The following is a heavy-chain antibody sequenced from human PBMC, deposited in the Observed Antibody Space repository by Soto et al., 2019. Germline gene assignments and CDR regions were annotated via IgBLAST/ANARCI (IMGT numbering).Heavy chain of an antibody. D-gene: IGHD6-13*01. Sequence: SETLSLTCAVYGWSFCGYYWRWIRQPPGKGLEWIGEINHSGSTNYNPSLKSRVTISVDTSKNQFSLKLSSVTAAYTAVYYCARWQQLVRRRARYCYGMDVWGQGSTVTVSS. J-gene: IGHJ6*01. CDR1: GWSFCGYY. CDR3: ARWQQLVRRRARYCYGMDV. V-gene: IGHV4-34*01. CDR2: INHSGST.